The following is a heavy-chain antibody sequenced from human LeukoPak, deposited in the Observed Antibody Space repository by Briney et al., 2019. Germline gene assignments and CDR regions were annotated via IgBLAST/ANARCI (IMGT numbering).Heavy chain of an antibody. CDR1: GFTFSTYS. D-gene: IGHD4-17*01. J-gene: IGHJ4*02. CDR2: ISSSSSTI. CDR3: ASLRFYGDYADY. V-gene: IGHV3-48*02. Sequence: GGSLRLSCAASGFTFSTYSMNWVRQAPGKGLEWVSYISSSSSTIYYADSVKGRFTISRDNAKNSLYLQMNSLRDEYTAVYYCASLRFYGDYADYWGQGTLVTVSS.